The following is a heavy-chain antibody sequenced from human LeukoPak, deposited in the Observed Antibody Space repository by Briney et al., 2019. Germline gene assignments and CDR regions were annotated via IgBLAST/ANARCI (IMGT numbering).Heavy chain of an antibody. CDR2: INPNSGGT. D-gene: IGHD2-15*01. Sequence: GASVKVSCKASGYTFTGYYMHWVRQAPGQGLEWMGWINPNSGGTNYAQKFQGRVTMTRDTSISTAYMELSRLRSDDTAVCYCARAPKYCSGGSCYPYYYGMDVWGQGTTVTVSS. CDR1: GYTFTGYY. V-gene: IGHV1-2*02. J-gene: IGHJ6*02. CDR3: ARAPKYCSGGSCYPYYYGMDV.